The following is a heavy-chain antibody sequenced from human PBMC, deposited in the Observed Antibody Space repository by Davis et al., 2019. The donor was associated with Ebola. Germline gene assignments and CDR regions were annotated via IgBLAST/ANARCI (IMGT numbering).Heavy chain of an antibody. J-gene: IGHJ4*02. Sequence: GESLKISCVASGFPFTTAWMSWVRQAPGRGLEWVGRIKSKVDGGTTHYAARVKGRFIISRDDSTNTVYLEMNRMKPEDTGLYFCTRGSGTYDWGQGTRVTVSS. D-gene: IGHD6-25*01. CDR3: TRGSGTYD. CDR2: IKSKVDGGTT. CDR1: GFPFTTAW. V-gene: IGHV3-15*06.